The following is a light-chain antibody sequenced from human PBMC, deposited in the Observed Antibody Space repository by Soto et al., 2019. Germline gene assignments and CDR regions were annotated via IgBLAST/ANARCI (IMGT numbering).Light chain of an antibody. CDR1: QDITIY. CDR3: QQSYKTPRT. CDR2: AAS. Sequence: DIQMTQSPSSLSASVGDTVTITCRASQDITIYLNWYQQSPGKAPKPLIYAASSLQSGVPSRFTGSGSGTDFTLTIFSLQPEDFATYYCQQSYKTPRTFGQGTKVDIK. J-gene: IGKJ1*01. V-gene: IGKV1-39*01.